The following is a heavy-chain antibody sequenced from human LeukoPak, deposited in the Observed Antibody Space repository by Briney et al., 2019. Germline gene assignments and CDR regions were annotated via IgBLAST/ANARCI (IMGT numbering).Heavy chain of an antibody. CDR3: ATDEVDTYYCETSAYYRFDY. V-gene: IGHV3-15*01. Sequence: PGGPLRLSCAASGFTFTNAWMSWVRQAPGKGVEWVGRIKNKIDGGTAEYAAPVKGRFTISRNDSENTLYLQMNSLKTEDTAVYYCATDEVDTYYCETSAYYRFDYWGQGTLVSVSS. CDR1: GFTFTNAW. J-gene: IGHJ4*02. D-gene: IGHD3-22*01. CDR2: IKNKIDGGTA.